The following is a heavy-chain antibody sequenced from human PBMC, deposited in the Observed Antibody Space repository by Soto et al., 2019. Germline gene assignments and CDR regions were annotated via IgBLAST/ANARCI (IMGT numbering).Heavy chain of an antibody. CDR1: GFTLDTYG. J-gene: IGHJ3*01. V-gene: IGHV3-33*01. CDR2: SWHDGRHL. CDR3: ARDWGACTHGECYSHGFDL. D-gene: IGHD2-21*01. Sequence: QEQLVESGGGMVQPGGSLRLSCAVSGFTLDTYGMHWVRQAAGQGLEWVAVSWHDGRHLDYADSVRGRFTVFRDDSKNTLFLEMNGLRGDDTAVYSCARDWGACTHGECYSHGFDLWGQGTLVTVSS.